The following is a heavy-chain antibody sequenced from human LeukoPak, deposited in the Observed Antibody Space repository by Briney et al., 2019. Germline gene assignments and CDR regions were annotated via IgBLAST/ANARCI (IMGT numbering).Heavy chain of an antibody. CDR2: IDSSSSTI. Sequence: PGGSLRLSCAVSGFPFTTYNMNWVRQAPGKGLEWVSYIDSSSSTIYYADSVKGRFTVSRDNAKNSLDLQMNSLRSEDTAVYYCAKNWGIFDYWGQGTLVTVSS. D-gene: IGHD7-27*01. CDR1: GFPFTTYN. J-gene: IGHJ4*02. V-gene: IGHV3-48*01. CDR3: AKNWGIFDY.